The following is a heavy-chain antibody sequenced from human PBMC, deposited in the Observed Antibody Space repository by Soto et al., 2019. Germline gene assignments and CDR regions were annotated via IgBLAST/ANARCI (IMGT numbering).Heavy chain of an antibody. Sequence: SETLSLTCTVSGGSISSSSYYWGWIRQPPGKGLEWIGSIYYSGSTYYNPSLKSRVTISVDTSKNQFSLKLSSVTAADTAVYYCAKDSGELLGDDYYYGMDVWGQGTTVTVSS. V-gene: IGHV4-39*02. CDR2: IYYSGST. CDR1: GGSISSSSYY. J-gene: IGHJ6*02. D-gene: IGHD1-26*01. CDR3: AKDSGELLGDDYYYGMDV.